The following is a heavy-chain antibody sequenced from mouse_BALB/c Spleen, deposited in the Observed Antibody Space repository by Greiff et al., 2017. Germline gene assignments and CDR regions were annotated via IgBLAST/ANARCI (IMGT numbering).Heavy chain of an antibody. V-gene: IGHV1-5*01. CDR3: TRPIYYDYDGGYAMDY. J-gene: IGHJ4*01. CDR2: IYPGNSDT. Sequence: EVQLQQSGTVLARPGASVKMSCKASGYSFTSYWMHWVKQRPGQGLEWIGAIYPGNSDTSYNQKFKGKAKLTAVTSASTAYMELSSLTNEDSAVYYCTRPIYYDYDGGYAMDYWGQGTSVTVSS. D-gene: IGHD2-4*01. CDR1: GYSFTSYW.